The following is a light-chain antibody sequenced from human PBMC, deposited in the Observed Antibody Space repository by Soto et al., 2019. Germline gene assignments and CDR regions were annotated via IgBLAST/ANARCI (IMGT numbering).Light chain of an antibody. CDR1: QAIRSD. CDR2: GSS. J-gene: IGKJ1*01. Sequence: DIQMTQSPSSLSPSVGDRVTVTRRESQAIRSDLAWYKQKPGRAPKRMRYGSSSLQSGVPSRFRGRGSGTEFTLTISSLQPEDFATYYCLQHNVFPRTFGQGTKVDIK. V-gene: IGKV1-17*01. CDR3: LQHNVFPRT.